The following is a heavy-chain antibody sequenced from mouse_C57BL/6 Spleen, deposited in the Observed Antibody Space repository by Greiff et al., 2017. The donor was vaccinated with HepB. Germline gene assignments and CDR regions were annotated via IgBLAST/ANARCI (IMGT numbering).Heavy chain of an antibody. CDR1: GFTFSDYG. Sequence: DVMLVESGGGLVKPGGSLKLSCAASGFTFSDYGMHWVRQAPEKGLEWVAYISSGSSTIYYADTVKGRFTISRENAKNTLFRQMTSLSSEDTAMSSLAWGDVGYYFYYAMDYWGQGTSVTVSS. CDR3: AWGDVGYYFYYAMDY. J-gene: IGHJ4*01. D-gene: IGHD2-3*01. V-gene: IGHV5-17*01. CDR2: ISSGSSTI.